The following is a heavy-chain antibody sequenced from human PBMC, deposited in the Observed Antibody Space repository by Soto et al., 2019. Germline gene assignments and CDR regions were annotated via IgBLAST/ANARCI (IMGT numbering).Heavy chain of an antibody. Sequence: XVVLRLSSAASGFTLKDYAMSWLRQAPGKGPEWLLALSGGGGITYSADSAKGRFTVSRDNSKNMLYLDIKNLRAEDTAIYYCAKAQLITTTRGTPLRYSFDHWGQGLLVTVSS. CDR1: GFTLKDYA. CDR3: AKAQLITTTRGTPLRYSFDH. J-gene: IGHJ4*02. CDR2: LSGGGGIT. D-gene: IGHD3-22*01. V-gene: IGHV3-23*01.